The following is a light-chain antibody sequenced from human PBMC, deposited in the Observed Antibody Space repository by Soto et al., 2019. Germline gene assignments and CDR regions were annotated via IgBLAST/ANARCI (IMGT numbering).Light chain of an antibody. CDR3: QSYDNNSDYV. Sequence: QPVLTQPPSASGAPGQRVTISCTGSSSNIGAGYVVHWYQQLPGAAPKLLIFSDNNRPSGVPDRFSGSKSGTSASLAITGLRAEDEADYYCQSYDNNSDYVFGTGTKVTVL. V-gene: IGLV1-40*01. J-gene: IGLJ1*01. CDR2: SDN. CDR1: SSNIGAGYV.